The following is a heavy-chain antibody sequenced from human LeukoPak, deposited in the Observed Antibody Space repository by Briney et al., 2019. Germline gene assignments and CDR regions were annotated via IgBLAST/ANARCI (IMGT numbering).Heavy chain of an antibody. D-gene: IGHD3-16*01. V-gene: IGHV1-2*02. J-gene: IGHJ3*02. CDR1: GYTFTGYY. CDR3: ARDRNYDYVWGIPPEVGAFDI. Sequence: ASVKVSCKASGYTFTGYYMHWVRQAPGQGLEWMGWINPNSGGTNYAQKFQGRVTMTRDTSISTAYMELSRLRSDDTAVYYCARDRNYDYVWGIPPEVGAFDIWGQGTMVTVSS. CDR2: INPNSGGT.